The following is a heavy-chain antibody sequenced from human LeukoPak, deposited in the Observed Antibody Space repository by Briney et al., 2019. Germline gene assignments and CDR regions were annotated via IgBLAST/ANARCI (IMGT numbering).Heavy chain of an antibody. V-gene: IGHV4-39*01. CDR2: SYYSGST. J-gene: IGHJ4*02. Sequence: SETLSLTCTVSGGSISSSIYYWGWIRQPPGKGLEWIGSSYYSGSTYDNPSLKSRVTISVDTSKNQFSLNLSSVTAANTAVYYCARLYYDSSGYYQICYFDYWGQGTLVTVSS. D-gene: IGHD3-22*01. CDR1: GGSISSSIYY. CDR3: ARLYYDSSGYYQICYFDY.